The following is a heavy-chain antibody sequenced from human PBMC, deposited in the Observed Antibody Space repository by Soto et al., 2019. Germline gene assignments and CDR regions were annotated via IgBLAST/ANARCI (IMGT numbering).Heavy chain of an antibody. D-gene: IGHD6-13*01. CDR2: IYPGDSDT. V-gene: IGHV5-51*01. J-gene: IGHJ4*02. CDR3: ARTKLGSGYSSSFYLGY. Sequence: GESLKISCKTSGFTFSTYWIGWVRQMPGKGLEWMGIIYPGDSDTRYSPSFQGQVTISADRSISTAYLQWSSLKASDTAMYYCARTKLGSGYSSSFYLGYWGQGTLVTVSS. CDR1: GFTFSTYW.